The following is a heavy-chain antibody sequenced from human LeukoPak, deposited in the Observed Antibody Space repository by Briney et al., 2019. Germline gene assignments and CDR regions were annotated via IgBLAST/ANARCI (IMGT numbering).Heavy chain of an antibody. Sequence: ASVKVSCKASGYTFTSYGISWVRQAPGQGLEWMGWICAYNGNTNYAQKVQGRVTMTTDTSTSTAYMELRSLISDDTGVYYSARVERAYCSSTRCYGAGYNYYDGMDVWGQGTTVAVSS. V-gene: IGHV1-18*01. CDR3: ARVERAYCSSTRCYGAGYNYYDGMDV. D-gene: IGHD2-2*01. CDR2: ICAYNGNT. CDR1: GYTFTSYG. J-gene: IGHJ6*02.